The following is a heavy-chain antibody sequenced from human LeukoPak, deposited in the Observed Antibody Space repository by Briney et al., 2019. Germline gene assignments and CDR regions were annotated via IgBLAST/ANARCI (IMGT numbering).Heavy chain of an antibody. CDR3: AREHCSGGSCYSRLDY. J-gene: IGHJ4*02. Sequence: ASVKVSCKASGYTFTGYYMHWVRQAPGQGLEWMGRINPNSGGTNYAQKFQGRVTMTRDTSISTAYMELSRLRSDDTAVYYCAREHCSGGSCYSRLDYWGQGTLVTVSS. CDR1: GYTFTGYY. CDR2: INPNSGGT. V-gene: IGHV1-2*06. D-gene: IGHD2-15*01.